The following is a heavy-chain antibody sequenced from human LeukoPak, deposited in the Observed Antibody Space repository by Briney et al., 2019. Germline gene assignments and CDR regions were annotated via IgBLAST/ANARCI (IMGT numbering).Heavy chain of an antibody. CDR1: GFTFSSYG. Sequence: GGSLRLFCAASGFTFSSYGMHWVRQAPGKGLEWVAVISYDGSNKYYADSVKGRFTISRDNSKNTLYLQMNSLRAEDTAVYYCAKGVRPLSSGRWGTDYWGQGTLVTVSS. CDR2: ISYDGSNK. CDR3: AKGVRPLSSGRWGTDY. J-gene: IGHJ4*02. V-gene: IGHV3-30*18. D-gene: IGHD7-27*01.